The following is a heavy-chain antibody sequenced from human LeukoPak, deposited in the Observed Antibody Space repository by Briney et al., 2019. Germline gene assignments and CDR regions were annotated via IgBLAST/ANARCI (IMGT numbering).Heavy chain of an antibody. V-gene: IGHV3-48*03. CDR3: AELDITMIGGV. CDR1: GFTFSSYE. Sequence: PGGSLRLSCAASGFTFSSYEMNWVRQAPGKGLEWVSYISSSGSTIYYADSVKGRFTISRDSAKNSLYLQMNSLRAEDTAVYYCAELDITMIGGVWGKGTTVTISS. CDR2: ISSSGSTI. D-gene: IGHD3-10*02. J-gene: IGHJ6*04.